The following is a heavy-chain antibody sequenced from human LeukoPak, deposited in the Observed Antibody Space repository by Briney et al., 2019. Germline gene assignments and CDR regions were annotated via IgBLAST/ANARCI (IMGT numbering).Heavy chain of an antibody. Sequence: GGSLRLSCAASGFTFSSYWMSWVRQAPGKGLEWVANIKQDGSEKYYVDSVKGRFTISRDNAKNSLYLQMNSLRAEDTAVYYCARDSYGILIGVGSDYWGQGTLVTVSS. D-gene: IGHD3-9*01. CDR2: IKQDGSEK. J-gene: IGHJ4*02. V-gene: IGHV3-7*01. CDR3: ARDSYGILIGVGSDY. CDR1: GFTFSSYW.